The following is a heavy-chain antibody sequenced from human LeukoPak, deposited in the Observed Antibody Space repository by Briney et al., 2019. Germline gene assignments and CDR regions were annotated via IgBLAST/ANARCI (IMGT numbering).Heavy chain of an antibody. CDR2: ISGSGGST. CDR3: AKAQTHYYYGMVV. Sequence: GGSLRLSCAASGFIFSNYAMSWVRQAPEKGLEWVSGISGSGGSTYSADSVKGRFTISRDNSKNTLYLQMNSLRAEDTAVYYCAKAQTHYYYGMVVWGQGTTVTVSS. J-gene: IGHJ6*02. V-gene: IGHV3-23*01. CDR1: GFIFSNYA.